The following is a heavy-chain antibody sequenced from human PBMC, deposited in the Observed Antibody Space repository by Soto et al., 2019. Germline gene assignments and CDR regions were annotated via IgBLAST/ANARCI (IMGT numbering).Heavy chain of an antibody. J-gene: IGHJ4*02. V-gene: IGHV3-53*01. Sequence: QSGGSLRLSCAASGFTVSSNYMSWVRQAPGKGLEWVSVIYSGGSTYYADSVKGRFTISRDNSKNTLYLQMNSLRAEDTAVYYCARAPILLAAAGMGEGYWGQGTLVTVSS. CDR1: GFTVSSNY. CDR2: IYSGGST. CDR3: ARAPILLAAAGMGEGY. D-gene: IGHD6-13*01.